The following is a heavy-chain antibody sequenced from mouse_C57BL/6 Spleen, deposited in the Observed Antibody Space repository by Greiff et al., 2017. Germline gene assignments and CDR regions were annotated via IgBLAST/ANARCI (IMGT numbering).Heavy chain of an antibody. CDR1: GYAFSSYW. CDR2: IYPGDGDT. Sequence: QVQLQQSGAELVKPGASVKISCKASGYAFSSYWMNWVKQRPGQGLEWIGQIYPGDGDTNYNGKFKGKATLTADKSSSTAYMQLSSLTSEDSAVYFCARGFYEGNYQRYYYARDYWGQGTSVTVSS. V-gene: IGHV1-80*01. J-gene: IGHJ4*01. D-gene: IGHD2-1*01. CDR3: ARGFYEGNYQRYYYARDY.